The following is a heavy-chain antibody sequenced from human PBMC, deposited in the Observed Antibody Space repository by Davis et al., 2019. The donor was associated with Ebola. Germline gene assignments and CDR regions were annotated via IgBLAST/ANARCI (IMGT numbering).Heavy chain of an antibody. J-gene: IGHJ5*02. D-gene: IGHD3-3*01. Sequence: MPSETLSLTCTVSGGSISSYYWSWIRQPPGKGLEWIGEINHSGSTNYNPSLKSRVTISVDTSKNQFSLKLSSVTAADTAVYYCARLYYDFWFDPWGQGTLVTDSS. CDR1: GGSISSYY. CDR2: INHSGST. CDR3: ARLYYDFWFDP. V-gene: IGHV4-59*01.